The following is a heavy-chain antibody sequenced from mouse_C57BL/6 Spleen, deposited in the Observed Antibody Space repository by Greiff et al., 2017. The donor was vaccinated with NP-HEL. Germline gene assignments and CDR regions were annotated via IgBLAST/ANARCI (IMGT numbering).Heavy chain of an antibody. V-gene: IGHV5-9-1*02. CDR1: GFTFSSYA. CDR2: ISSGGDYI. D-gene: IGHD1-1*01. CDR3: TRVYYYGSSSGYFDY. J-gene: IGHJ2*01. Sequence: EVNVVESGEGLVKPGGSLKLSCAASGFTFSSYAMSWVRQTPEKRLEWVAYISSGGDYIYYADTVKGRFTISRDNARNTLYLQMSSLKSEDTAMYYCTRVYYYGSSSGYFDYWGQGTTLTVSS.